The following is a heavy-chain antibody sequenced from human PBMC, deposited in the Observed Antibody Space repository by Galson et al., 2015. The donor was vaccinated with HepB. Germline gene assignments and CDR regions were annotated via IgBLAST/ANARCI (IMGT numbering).Heavy chain of an antibody. V-gene: IGHV3-30*02. J-gene: IGHJ4*02. Sequence: SLRLSCAASGFTFSSYGMHWVRQAPGKGLEWVAFIRCDGSNKYYADSVKGRFTISRDNSKNTLYLQMNSLRAEDTAVYYCAKDRESYSFYHYFDYWGQGTLVTVSS. CDR1: GFTFSSYG. CDR3: AKDRESYSFYHYFDY. D-gene: IGHD1-26*01. CDR2: IRCDGSNK.